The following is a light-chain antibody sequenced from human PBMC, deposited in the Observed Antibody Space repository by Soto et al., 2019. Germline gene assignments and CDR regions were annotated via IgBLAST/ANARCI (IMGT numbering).Light chain of an antibody. CDR3: QQSYSMSRT. CDR1: QDISNC. Sequence: DIQMTQSPSSLSASVGDRVSITCQASQDISNCLNWYQQKPGKAPKLLIYDASNLETGVPSRFSGSGSGTDFTFTISSLQPEDIASYYCQQSYSMSRTFGQGTRLEIK. CDR2: DAS. V-gene: IGKV1-33*01. J-gene: IGKJ5*01.